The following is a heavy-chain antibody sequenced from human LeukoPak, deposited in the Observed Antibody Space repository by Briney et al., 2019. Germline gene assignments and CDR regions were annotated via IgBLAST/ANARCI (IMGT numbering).Heavy chain of an antibody. CDR1: GYTFTGYY. J-gene: IGHJ4*02. V-gene: IGHV1-18*04. D-gene: IGHD4-17*01. Sequence: WASVKVSCKASGYTFTGYYMHWVRQAPGQGLEWMGWISAYNGNTNYAQKLQGRVTMTTDTSTSTAYMELRSLRSDDTAVYYCATGLMDYGEPRWGQGTLVTVSS. CDR2: ISAYNGNT. CDR3: ATGLMDYGEPR.